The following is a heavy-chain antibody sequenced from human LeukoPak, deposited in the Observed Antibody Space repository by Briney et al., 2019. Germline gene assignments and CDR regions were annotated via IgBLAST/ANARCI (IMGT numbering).Heavy chain of an antibody. J-gene: IGHJ4*02. V-gene: IGHV1-69*13. CDR3: ARVMGYGFADY. CDR1: GGTFSSYA. Sequence: ASVQVSCKASGGTFSSYAISWVRQAPGQGLEWMGGIIPIFGTANYAQKFQGRVTITADESTSTAYMELSSLRSEDTAVYYCARVMGYGFADYWGQGTLVTVSS. D-gene: IGHD5-12*01. CDR2: IIPIFGTA.